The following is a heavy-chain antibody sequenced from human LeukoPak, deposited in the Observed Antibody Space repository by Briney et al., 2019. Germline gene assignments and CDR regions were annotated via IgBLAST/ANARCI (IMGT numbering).Heavy chain of an antibody. J-gene: IGHJ4*02. D-gene: IGHD5-12*01. CDR3: ARDQRGLRLFDY. Sequence: GGSLRLSCAASGFTFRTYTMNWVRQAPGKGLEWVSSISSSSSYIYYADSVKGRFTISRDNARNSLYLQMNSLRVEDTAVYYCARDQRGLRLFDYWGQGTLVTVSS. CDR2: ISSSSSYI. CDR1: GFTFRTYT. V-gene: IGHV3-21*01.